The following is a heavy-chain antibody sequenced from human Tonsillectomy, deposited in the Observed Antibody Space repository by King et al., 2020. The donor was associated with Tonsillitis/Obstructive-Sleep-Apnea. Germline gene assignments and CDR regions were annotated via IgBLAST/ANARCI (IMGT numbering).Heavy chain of an antibody. D-gene: IGHD1-1*01. CDR2: ISYSGNA. Sequence: QLQESGPGLVKPSQNLSLTCTVSNGSISSAGYYWSWIRQHPGKGLEWIGYISYSGNAYYNPSLKSRVIISLDTSKNQFSLNLSSVTAADTAVYYCASTTPPYYYYYMDVWGTGTTVAVSS. J-gene: IGHJ6*03. CDR3: ASTTPPYYYYYMDV. CDR1: NGSISSAGYY. V-gene: IGHV4-31*03.